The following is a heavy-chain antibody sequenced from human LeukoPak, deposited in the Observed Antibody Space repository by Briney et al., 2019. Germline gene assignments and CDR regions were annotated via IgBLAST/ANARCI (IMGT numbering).Heavy chain of an antibody. Sequence: GGSLRLSCAASGFTFSTYAMSWVRQAPGKGLEWVSAISGSGGSTYYADSVKGRFTISRDNSKNTLYLQMGSLRAEDTAVYYCAKLVVRGPYWPFFDYWGQGTLVSVSS. J-gene: IGHJ4*02. CDR3: AKLVVRGPYWPFFDY. CDR1: GFTFSTYA. CDR2: ISGSGGST. D-gene: IGHD3-10*01. V-gene: IGHV3-23*01.